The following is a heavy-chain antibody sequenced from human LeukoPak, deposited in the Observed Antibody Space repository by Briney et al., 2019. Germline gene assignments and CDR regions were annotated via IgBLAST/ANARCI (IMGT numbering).Heavy chain of an antibody. Sequence: ASVKVSCKVSGYTLTELSMHWVRQAPGKGLEWMGGFDPEDGETIYAQKFQGRVTMTEDTSTDTAYMELSSLRSEDTAVYYCATGLRFVEWLVYWGQGTLVTVSS. CDR2: FDPEDGET. CDR1: GYTLTELS. J-gene: IGHJ4*02. V-gene: IGHV1-24*01. D-gene: IGHD3-3*01. CDR3: ATGLRFVEWLVY.